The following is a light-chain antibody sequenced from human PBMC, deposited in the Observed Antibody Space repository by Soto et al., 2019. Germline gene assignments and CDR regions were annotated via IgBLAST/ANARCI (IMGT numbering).Light chain of an antibody. Sequence: EIVMTQSPGTLSVSPGERATLSCRASQSVSSNLAWYQQKPGQAPRLLIYGASTRATGIPARFSGSGSGTEFTLTISSLQSEDFAVYYCQQYNNWPPYTCVQGTKLEIK. J-gene: IGKJ2*01. CDR3: QQYNNWPPYT. CDR1: QSVSSN. CDR2: GAS. V-gene: IGKV3-15*01.